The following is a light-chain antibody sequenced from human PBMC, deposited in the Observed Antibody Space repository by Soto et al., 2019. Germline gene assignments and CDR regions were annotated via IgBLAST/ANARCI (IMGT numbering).Light chain of an antibody. J-gene: IGKJ2*01. CDR2: VAS. V-gene: IGKV3-15*01. Sequence: EIVMTQSPATLSVSPGERATLSCRASQSVSSNLAWYQQKPGQAPRLLIYVASTRATGIPARFSGSGSGTEFTLTISSLQSEDFAVYYCQQYNNWPPPVTFGQGTKLEIK. CDR3: QQYNNWPPPVT. CDR1: QSVSSN.